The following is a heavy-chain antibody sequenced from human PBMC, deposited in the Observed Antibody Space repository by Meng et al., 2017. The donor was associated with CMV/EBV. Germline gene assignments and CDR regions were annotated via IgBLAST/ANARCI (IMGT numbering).Heavy chain of an antibody. CDR2: IYYSGST. CDR3: ARITGIAVAGNFDY. Sequence: SETLSLTCTVSGGPISSSSYYWGWIRQPPGKGLEWIGSIYYSGSTYYNPSLKSRVTISVDTSKNQFSLKLSSVTAADTAVYYCARITGIAVAGNFDYWGQGTLVTVSS. CDR1: GGPISSSSYY. J-gene: IGHJ4*02. V-gene: IGHV4-39*01. D-gene: IGHD6-19*01.